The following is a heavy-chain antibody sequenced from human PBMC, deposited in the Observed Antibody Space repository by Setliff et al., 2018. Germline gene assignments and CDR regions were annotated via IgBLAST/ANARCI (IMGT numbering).Heavy chain of an antibody. J-gene: IGHJ5*02. D-gene: IGHD3-16*01. CDR2: IDYSGST. Sequence: SETLSLTCTVSGGSLSSFYWSWIRQPPGKGLEWIGYIDYSGSTYYNPSLKSRVSISADRSKNQFSLNLTSVIAADTAVYYCARDYQGGWFAPRGQGTLVTVSS. CDR3: ARDYQGGWFAP. V-gene: IGHV4-59*01. CDR1: GGSLSSFY.